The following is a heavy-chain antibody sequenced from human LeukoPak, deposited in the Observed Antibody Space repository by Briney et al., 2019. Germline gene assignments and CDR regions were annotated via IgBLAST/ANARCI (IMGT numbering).Heavy chain of an antibody. J-gene: IGHJ6*03. CDR2: IYSGGRT. D-gene: IGHD3-10*01. CDR3: ASASGSYPTPYYYMDV. CDR1: GFTVSSNY. V-gene: IGHV3-53*01. Sequence: GGSLTLPCAASGFTVSSNYMSWVPQSPGEGLEWVSDIYSGGRTHYADSVKGRFTISRDNSKNTLYLQMNSLRAEDTAVYYSASASGSYPTPYYYMDVWGTGTPVTVSS.